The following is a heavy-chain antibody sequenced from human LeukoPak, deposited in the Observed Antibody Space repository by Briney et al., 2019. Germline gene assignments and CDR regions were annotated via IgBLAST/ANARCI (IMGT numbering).Heavy chain of an antibody. CDR3: ARGGRVTYYYFDY. V-gene: IGHV3-21*01. CDR2: ISSSSSYI. D-gene: IGHD2-21*02. J-gene: IGHJ4*02. Sequence: PGGSLRLSCAASGFTFSSYWMHWVRQGPGKGLEWVSSISSSSSYIYYADSVKGRFTISRDNAKNSLYLQMNSLRAEDTAVYYCARGGRVTYYYFDYWGQGTLVTVSS. CDR1: GFTFSSYW.